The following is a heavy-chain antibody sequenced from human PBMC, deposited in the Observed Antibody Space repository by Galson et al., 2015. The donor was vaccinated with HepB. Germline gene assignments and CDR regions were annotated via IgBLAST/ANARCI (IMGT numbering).Heavy chain of an antibody. CDR2: ISYDGSNK. V-gene: IGHV3-30-3*01. CDR3: ARDFPYFDY. CDR1: GFTFNTYA. Sequence: SLRLSCAASGFTFNTYAMHWVRQAPGKGLAWVAVISYDGSNKYCADSVKGRFTISRDNSKNTLFLQMNSLRAEDTAVYYCARDFPYFDYWGQGTLVTVSS. J-gene: IGHJ4*02.